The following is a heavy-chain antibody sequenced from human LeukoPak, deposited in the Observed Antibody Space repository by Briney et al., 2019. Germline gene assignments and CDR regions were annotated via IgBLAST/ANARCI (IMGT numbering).Heavy chain of an antibody. CDR3: AKDGDTAMGAYYYYMDV. V-gene: IGHV3-30*02. J-gene: IGHJ6*03. D-gene: IGHD5-18*01. CDR1: GFTFSSYG. CDR2: IRYDGSNK. Sequence: GSLRLSCAASGFTFSSYGMHWVRQAPGKGLEWVAFIRYDGSNKYYADSVKGRFTISRDNSKNTLYLQMNSLRAEDTAVYYCAKDGDTAMGAYYYYMDVWGKGTTVTISS.